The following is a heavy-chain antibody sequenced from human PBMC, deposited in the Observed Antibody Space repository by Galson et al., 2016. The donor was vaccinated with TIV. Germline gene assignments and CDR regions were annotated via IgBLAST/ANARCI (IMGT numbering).Heavy chain of an antibody. CDR3: ARTSYYYDSSGYYEGILYFDY. CDR2: IDWDDDK. J-gene: IGHJ4*02. D-gene: IGHD3-22*01. V-gene: IGHV2-70*11. CDR1: GFSLNTDGMC. Sequence: PALVKPTQTLTLTCTFSGFSLNTDGMCVNWIRQPPGKALEWLARIDWDDDKSYSPSLKTRLTISKDTSKNQVVLTMTNLDPVDTATYYCARTSYYYDSSGYYEGILYFDYWGQGSRVTVSS.